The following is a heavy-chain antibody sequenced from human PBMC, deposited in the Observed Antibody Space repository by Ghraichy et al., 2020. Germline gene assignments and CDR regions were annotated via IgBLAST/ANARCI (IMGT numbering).Heavy chain of an antibody. D-gene: IGHD3-22*01. CDR1: GFTFGDYA. CDR3: TREYYYDSSGYYFDAFDI. CDR2: IRSKAYGGTT. V-gene: IGHV3-49*03. J-gene: IGHJ3*02. Sequence: GGSLRLSCTASGFTFGDYAMRWFRQAPGKGLEWVGFIRSKAYGGTTEYAASVKGRFTISRDDSKSIAYLQMNSLKTEDTAVYYCTREYYYDSSGYYFDAFDIWGPGTMVTVSS.